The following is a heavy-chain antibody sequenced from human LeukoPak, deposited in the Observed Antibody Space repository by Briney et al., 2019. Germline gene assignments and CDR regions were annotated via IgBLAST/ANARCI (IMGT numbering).Heavy chain of an antibody. Sequence: GGSLRLSCTASGFTFGDYAMSWVRQAPGEGLEWVSYISSLSGTIYYADSVKGRFTISRDNAKNSVYLQMDSLRAEDTAVYYCARDPGGATSYWGQGTLVTVSS. D-gene: IGHD1-26*01. CDR3: ARDPGGATSY. CDR2: ISSLSGTI. J-gene: IGHJ4*02. V-gene: IGHV3-48*01. CDR1: GFTFGDYA.